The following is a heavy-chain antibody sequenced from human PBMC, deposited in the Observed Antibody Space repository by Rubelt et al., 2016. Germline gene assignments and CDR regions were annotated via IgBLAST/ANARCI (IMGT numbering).Heavy chain of an antibody. CDR2: ISQRGRT. CDR3: AREMFDP. V-gene: IGHV4-34*02. J-gene: IGHJ5*02. CDR1: GGSFSDYY. Sequence: QVQLQQWGAGLLRPSETLSLTCAVYGGSFSDYYWTWIRQPPGRGLEWIGEISQRGRTNYSPSLNGRVTISVDTSKNQFSLKMNSVTAADTAVYYCAREMFDPWGQGTLVTVSS.